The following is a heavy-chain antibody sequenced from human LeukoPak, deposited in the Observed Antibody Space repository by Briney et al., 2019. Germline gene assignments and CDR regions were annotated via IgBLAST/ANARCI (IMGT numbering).Heavy chain of an antibody. V-gene: IGHV1-24*01. D-gene: IGHD3-10*01. CDR2: FDPEDGET. Sequence: ASVKVSCKVSGYTLTELSMHWVRQAPGKGLEWMGGFDPEDGETIYAQKFQGRGTITEDTSTDTAYMDLSSLLSEDTAVYYCATMPSYMVRGVISLFNWFDPWGQGTLLTVSS. CDR3: ATMPSYMVRGVISLFNWFDP. CDR1: GYTLTELS. J-gene: IGHJ5*02.